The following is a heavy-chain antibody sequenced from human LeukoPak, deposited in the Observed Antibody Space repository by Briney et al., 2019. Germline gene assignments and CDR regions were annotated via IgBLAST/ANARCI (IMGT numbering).Heavy chain of an antibody. D-gene: IGHD3-3*01. CDR3: ARYDSRGSGSTQLEY. V-gene: IGHV4-38-2*01. CDR1: GYSISIAYY. Sequence: SETLSLTCAVSGYSISIAYYWGWIRQPPGKGLEWIGRIFRGGSTSYNPSLMSRLTMSMDTSKNQFSLQSTSVTAADTAVYYCARYDSRGSGSTQLEYWGQGILVTISS. CDR2: IFRGGST. J-gene: IGHJ4*02.